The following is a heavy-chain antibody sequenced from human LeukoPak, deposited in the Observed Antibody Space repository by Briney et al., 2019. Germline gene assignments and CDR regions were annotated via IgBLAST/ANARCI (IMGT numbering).Heavy chain of an antibody. CDR3: ARNHLYYYDSSGSRSDY. D-gene: IGHD3-22*01. CDR2: IYSGGST. J-gene: IGHJ4*02. Sequence: GGSLRLSCAASGFTVSSNYMSWFRQAPGKGLEWVSVIYSGGSTYYADSVKGRFTISRDNSKNTLYLQMNSLRAEDTAVYYCARNHLYYYDSSGSRSDYWGQGTLVTVSS. V-gene: IGHV3-53*01. CDR1: GFTVSSNY.